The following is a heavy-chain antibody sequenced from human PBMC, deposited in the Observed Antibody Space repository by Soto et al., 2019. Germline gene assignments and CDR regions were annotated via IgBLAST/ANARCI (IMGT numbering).Heavy chain of an antibody. V-gene: IGHV3-21*01. CDR1: GFTFSSYS. Sequence: GGSLRLSCAASGFTFSSYSMNWVRQAPGKGREWVSSISNSSSYIYYADSVKGRLTISSDNAKNSLYLQMNSLRAEDTAVYYCARALETTASWGQGTLVTVSS. D-gene: IGHD4-17*01. CDR2: ISNSSSYI. CDR3: ARALETTAS. J-gene: IGHJ5*02.